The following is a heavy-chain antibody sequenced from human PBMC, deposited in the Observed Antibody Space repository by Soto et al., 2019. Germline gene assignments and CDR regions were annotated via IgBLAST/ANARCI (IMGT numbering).Heavy chain of an antibody. CDR1: GASIGSGGYY. J-gene: IGHJ5*02. D-gene: IGHD4-17*01. Sequence: QVQLQESGPGLEKPSETLSLTCTVSGASIGSGGYYWGWIRQPPGKGLEWIGSIDYSGSTNYNPSLKSRVTISVDTSNNHFSLELSSVTAADTALYFCARHDVTVTFNYFDPWGQGTLVTVSS. CDR2: IDYSGST. V-gene: IGHV4-39*01. CDR3: ARHDVTVTFNYFDP.